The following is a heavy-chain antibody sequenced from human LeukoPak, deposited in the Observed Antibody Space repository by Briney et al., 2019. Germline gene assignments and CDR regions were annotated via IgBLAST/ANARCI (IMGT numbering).Heavy chain of an antibody. J-gene: IGHJ6*03. D-gene: IGHD5-18*01. CDR3: AREADTAMVTYYYYYMDV. Sequence: SETRSLTCTVSGGSISSGSYYWSWIRQPAGKGLEWIGRIYTSGSTNYNPSLKSRVTISVDTSKNQFSLKLSSVTAADTAVYYCAREADTAMVTYYYYYMDVWGKGTTVTVSS. V-gene: IGHV4-61*02. CDR1: GGSISSGSYY. CDR2: IYTSGST.